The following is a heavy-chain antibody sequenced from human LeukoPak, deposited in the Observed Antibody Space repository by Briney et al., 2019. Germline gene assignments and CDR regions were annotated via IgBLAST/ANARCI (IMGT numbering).Heavy chain of an antibody. CDR1: GGSFSGYY. V-gene: IGHV4-34*01. CDR2: INHSGST. Sequence: PSETLSLTCAVYGGSFSGYYWSWIRQPPGKGLEWIGEINHSGSTNYNPSLKSRVTISVDTSKNQFSLKLSSVTAAGTAVYYCATGGNSVWFDPWGQGTLVTVSS. CDR3: ATGGNSVWFDP. J-gene: IGHJ5*02. D-gene: IGHD4-23*01.